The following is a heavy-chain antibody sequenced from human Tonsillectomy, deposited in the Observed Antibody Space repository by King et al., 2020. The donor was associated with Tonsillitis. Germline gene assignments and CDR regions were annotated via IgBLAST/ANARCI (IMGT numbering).Heavy chain of an antibody. CDR3: AKDRGDVDPGSYGLDV. V-gene: IGHV3-30*18. J-gene: IGHJ6*02. CDR1: GFTFSNYG. CDR2: ISYDGSNK. Sequence: QVQLVESGGGVVQPGGSLRLSCAASGFTFSNYGIHWVRQAPGKGLEWVAVISYDGSNKYYADSVKGRFTISRDNSKNTLYLQMNSLRAEDTAVYYCAKDRGDVDPGSYGLDVWGQGTTVTVSS. D-gene: IGHD5-18*01.